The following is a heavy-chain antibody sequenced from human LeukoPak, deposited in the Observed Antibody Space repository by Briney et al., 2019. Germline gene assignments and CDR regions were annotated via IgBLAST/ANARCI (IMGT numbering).Heavy chain of an antibody. CDR1: GGSFSSYY. CDR3: ARDLGGAFDI. CDR2: IYYSGST. J-gene: IGHJ3*02. V-gene: IGHV4-59*01. D-gene: IGHD1-26*01. Sequence: SETLSLTCAVYGGSFSSYYWSWIRQPPGKGLEWIGYIYYSGSTNYNPSLKSRVTISVDTSKNQFSLKLSSVTAADTAVYYCARDLGGAFDIWGQGTMVTVSS.